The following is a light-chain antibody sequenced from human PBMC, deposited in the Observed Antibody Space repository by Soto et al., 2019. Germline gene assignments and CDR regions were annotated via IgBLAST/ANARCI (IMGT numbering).Light chain of an antibody. Sequence: VLTQSPGTLSLSPGESATLSCRASQSVSNSYLAWYQQKPGQAPRLLIHGASTRATGIPERFSGGGSGTDFTLTISRLEPEDFAVYYCQQYGDLSLTFGGGTKVDIK. CDR2: GAS. J-gene: IGKJ4*01. CDR3: QQYGDLSLT. V-gene: IGKV3-20*01. CDR1: QSVSNSY.